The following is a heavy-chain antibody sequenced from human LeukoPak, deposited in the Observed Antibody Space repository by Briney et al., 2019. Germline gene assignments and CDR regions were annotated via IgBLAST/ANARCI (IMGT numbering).Heavy chain of an antibody. D-gene: IGHD1-26*01. J-gene: IGHJ4*02. Sequence: ASVRVSCMASGYTFAGYFIHWVRQAPGQGLEWMGRINPNSGDTEYAPKFQGWVTVTRDTSISTAYVEVRRLISDDTAVYYCARDLASTSNWEFDYWGQGTLVIVCS. CDR2: INPNSGDT. V-gene: IGHV1-2*04. CDR3: ARDLASTSNWEFDY. CDR1: GYTFAGYF.